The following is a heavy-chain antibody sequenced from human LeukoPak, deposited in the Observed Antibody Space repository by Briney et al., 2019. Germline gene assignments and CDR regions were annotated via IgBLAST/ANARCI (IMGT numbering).Heavy chain of an antibody. CDR1: GFTFSSYA. Sequence: PGGSLRLSCAASGFTFSSYAMSWVRQAPGKGLEWVSGISGSVGSTYYPDSVKGRFTISRDNSKNTMYMQMNSLSAEDTAVYYCAKDRIAVAAATPDYWGQGALVTVSS. CDR3: AKDRIAVAAATPDY. V-gene: IGHV3-23*01. D-gene: IGHD6-19*01. J-gene: IGHJ4*02. CDR2: ISGSVGST.